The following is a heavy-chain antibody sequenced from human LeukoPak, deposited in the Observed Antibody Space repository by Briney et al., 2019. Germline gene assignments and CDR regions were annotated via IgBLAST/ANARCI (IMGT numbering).Heavy chain of an antibody. D-gene: IGHD3-3*01. V-gene: IGHV4-34*01. CDR3: ARDPRRYYDFWSGYYTGWERGDNWFDP. J-gene: IGHJ5*02. CDR1: GGSFSGYY. CDR2: TNHSGST. Sequence: SETLSLTCAVYGGSFSGYYWSWIRQPPGKGLEWIGETNHSGSTNYNPSLKSRVTISVDTSKNQFSLKLSSVTAADTAVYYCARDPRRYYDFWSGYYTGWERGDNWFDPWGQGTLVTVSS.